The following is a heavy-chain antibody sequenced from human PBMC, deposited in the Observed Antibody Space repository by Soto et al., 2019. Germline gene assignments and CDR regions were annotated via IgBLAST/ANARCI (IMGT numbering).Heavy chain of an antibody. Sequence: QVQLVQSGAEVKKPGSSVKVSCKASGGTFSSYAISWVRQAPGQGLEWMRGIIPIFGTPNYAQKFQGRVTITADEATSTAYMELSSLRSEDTAVYYWARDPYCGGDCYCEDVADYWGQGTLVTVSS. CDR3: ARDPYCGGDCYCEDVADY. V-gene: IGHV1-69*01. CDR2: IIPIFGTP. D-gene: IGHD2-21*02. J-gene: IGHJ4*02. CDR1: GGTFSSYA.